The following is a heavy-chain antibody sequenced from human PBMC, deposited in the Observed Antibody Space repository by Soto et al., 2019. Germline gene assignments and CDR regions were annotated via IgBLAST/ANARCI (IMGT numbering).Heavy chain of an antibody. D-gene: IGHD6-19*01. Sequence: LRLSCAASGFTFISYAMSWVRQSPGKGLECASAISGSGGSTYYADSVKGRFTISRDNSKNTLYLQMNSLRAEDTAVYYCAKVRLGSGWSRDHDAFDIWGQGTMVTVSS. V-gene: IGHV3-23*01. CDR2: ISGSGGST. CDR1: GFTFISYA. J-gene: IGHJ3*02. CDR3: AKVRLGSGWSRDHDAFDI.